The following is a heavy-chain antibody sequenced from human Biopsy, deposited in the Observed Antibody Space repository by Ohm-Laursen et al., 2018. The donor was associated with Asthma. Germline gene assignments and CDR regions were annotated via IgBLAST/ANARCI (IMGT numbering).Heavy chain of an antibody. Sequence: SLRLSCTASRFTYEMHWVRQAPGKGLEWVAVISYDGSSIYYADSVKGRFTISRDNSKNTLSLQMNSLAAEDTAVYYCAKEGVAGTHIEDWGQGTLATVSS. CDR2: ISYDGSSI. D-gene: IGHD6-19*01. CDR3: AKEGVAGTHIED. J-gene: IGHJ4*02. CDR1: RFTYE. V-gene: IGHV3-30*04.